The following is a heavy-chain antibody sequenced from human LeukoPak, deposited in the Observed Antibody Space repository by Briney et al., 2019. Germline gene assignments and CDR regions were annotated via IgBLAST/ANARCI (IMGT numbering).Heavy chain of an antibody. Sequence: SQTLSLTCTVSGCSISSGSYYWSWIRQPAGKGLEWIGRIYTSGSTNYNPSLKSRVTISVDTSKNQFSLKLSSVTAADTAVYYCAREKHVLRFLEWLPYPDYWGQGTLVTVSS. D-gene: IGHD3-3*01. V-gene: IGHV4-61*02. CDR3: AREKHVLRFLEWLPYPDY. J-gene: IGHJ4*02. CDR1: GCSISSGSYY. CDR2: IYTSGST.